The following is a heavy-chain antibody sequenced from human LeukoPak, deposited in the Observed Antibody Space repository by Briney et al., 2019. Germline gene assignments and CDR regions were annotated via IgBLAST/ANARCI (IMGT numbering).Heavy chain of an antibody. CDR3: AREPDPYSSSWYEYDY. CDR1: GFTFSSYG. Sequence: GGSLRLSCAASGFTFSSYGMHWVRQAPGKGLEWVAFIRYDGSNKYYADSVKGRFTISRDNSKNTLYLQMNSLRAEDTAVYYCAREPDPYSSSWYEYDYWGQGTLVTVSS. J-gene: IGHJ4*02. CDR2: IRYDGSNK. D-gene: IGHD6-13*01. V-gene: IGHV3-30*02.